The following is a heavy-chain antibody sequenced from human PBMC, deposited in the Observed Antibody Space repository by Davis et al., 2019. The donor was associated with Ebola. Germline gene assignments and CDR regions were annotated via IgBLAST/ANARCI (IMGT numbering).Heavy chain of an antibody. J-gene: IGHJ4*02. D-gene: IGHD4-17*01. CDR1: GFTFTNAW. Sequence: GGSLRLSCAASGFTFTNAWMSWVRQAPGKGLEWVANIKQDGSEKYYVDSVKGRFTISRDNAKNSLYLQMNSLRAEDTAVYYCARHHGPYGDYPYFDYWGQGTLVTVSS. CDR3: ARHHGPYGDYPYFDY. V-gene: IGHV3-7*01. CDR2: IKQDGSEK.